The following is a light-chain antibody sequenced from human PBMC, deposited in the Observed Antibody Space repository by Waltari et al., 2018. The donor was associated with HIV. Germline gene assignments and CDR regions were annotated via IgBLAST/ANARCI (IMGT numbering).Light chain of an antibody. Sequence: VMTQSLVTLPVSPGGTATLSCRASHSVGSNVTWYQRKSGQAPRLLIYGLSTRATAIPARFSGSGSGTEFTLTITSLQSDDYATYYCQQYQTWPLTFGPGTTVDI. CDR3: QQYQTWPLT. J-gene: IGKJ3*01. V-gene: IGKV3-15*01. CDR1: HSVGSN. CDR2: GLS.